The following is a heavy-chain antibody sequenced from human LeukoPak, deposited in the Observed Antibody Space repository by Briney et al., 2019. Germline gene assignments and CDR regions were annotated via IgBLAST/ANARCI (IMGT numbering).Heavy chain of an antibody. V-gene: IGHV3-23*01. CDR3: AKGQGLYYYYYMDV. CDR2: ISGSGGST. J-gene: IGHJ6*03. Sequence: GGSLRLSCAASGFTFSSYAMSWVRQAPGKGLEWVSAISGSGGSTYYADSVKGRFTISRDNYKNTLYLQMNSPRAEDTAVYYCAKGQGLYYYYYMDVWGKGTTVTVSS. CDR1: GFTFSSYA.